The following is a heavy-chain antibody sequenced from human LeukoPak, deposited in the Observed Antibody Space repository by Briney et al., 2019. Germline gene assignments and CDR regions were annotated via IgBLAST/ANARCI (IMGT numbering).Heavy chain of an antibody. CDR1: GFTFSSFW. CDR2: IKQDGSEK. V-gene: IGHV3-7*01. CDR3: TREGITAAADY. J-gene: IGHJ4*02. Sequence: RGSLRLSCAATGFTFSSFWMSWVRQAPGKGLEWVANIKQDGSEKYYVDSVKGRFTISRDNAKNPLYLQLNSLRAEDTAVYYCTREGITAAADYWGQGTLVTVSS. D-gene: IGHD6-13*01.